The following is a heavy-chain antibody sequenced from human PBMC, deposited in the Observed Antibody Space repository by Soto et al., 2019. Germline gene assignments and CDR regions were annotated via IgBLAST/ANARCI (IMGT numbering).Heavy chain of an antibody. CDR3: ARHPGGRGYYYGMDV. Sequence: ASVKVSCKASGYTFTSYAISWVRQAPGQGLEWMGWISAYNGNTNYAQKLQGRVTMTTDTSTSTAYMELSSLRSEDTAVYYCARHPGGRGYYYGMDVWGQGTTVTVSS. CDR2: ISAYNGNT. J-gene: IGHJ6*02. V-gene: IGHV1-18*01. D-gene: IGHD2-15*01. CDR1: GYTFTSYA.